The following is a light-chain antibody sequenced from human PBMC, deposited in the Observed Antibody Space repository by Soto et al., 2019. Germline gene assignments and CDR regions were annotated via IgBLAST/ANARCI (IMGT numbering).Light chain of an antibody. J-gene: IGKJ2*01. CDR1: HSISNF. Sequence: DIQMTQSPSLSVSVGDKVTITCRASHSISNFLNWYQQKAGKAPKLLIYASFNLQSGVPSRFSGRGSGTDFTITISSLQPEDFATYYCQQNYITPYTFGQGTKLEIK. CDR2: ASF. CDR3: QQNYITPYT. V-gene: IGKV1-39*01.